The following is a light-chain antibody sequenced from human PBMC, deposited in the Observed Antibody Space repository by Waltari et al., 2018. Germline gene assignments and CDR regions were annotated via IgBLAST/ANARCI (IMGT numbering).Light chain of an antibody. Sequence: EIVITQSPASLSVSPGERATPSCRASQSVRHNLAWYQQRPGQAPRLLIYAASTRATGVPDRFSGSGSGTDFTLTISSLQSEDFAVYYCQQDNKWPPTFGQGTKVEIK. V-gene: IGKV3D-15*01. CDR3: QQDNKWPPT. CDR1: QSVRHN. J-gene: IGKJ1*01. CDR2: AAS.